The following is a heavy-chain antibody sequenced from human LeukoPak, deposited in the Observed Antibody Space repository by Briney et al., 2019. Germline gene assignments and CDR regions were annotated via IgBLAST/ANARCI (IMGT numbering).Heavy chain of an antibody. CDR1: GYTFATSG. J-gene: IGHJ4*02. CDR3: ARITIFGVVIDY. CDR2: ISVYNGNT. V-gene: IGHV1-18*01. D-gene: IGHD3-3*01. Sequence: ASVKVSCKASGYTFATSGITWVRQAPGQGLEWMGWISVYNGNTNYAQNLQGRVTMTTDTSTSTAYMELRSLRSDDTAVYYCARITIFGVVIDYWGQGTLVTVSS.